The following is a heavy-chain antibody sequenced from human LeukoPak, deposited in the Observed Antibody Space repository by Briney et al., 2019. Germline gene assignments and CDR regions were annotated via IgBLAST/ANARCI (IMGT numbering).Heavy chain of an antibody. CDR1: GGSFSGYY. CDR2: INHSGST. CDR3: ARGRRQWLANYYYYGMDV. V-gene: IGHV4-34*01. J-gene: IGHJ6*02. Sequence: PSETLSLTCAVYGGSFSGYYWSWIRQPPGKGLEWIGEINHSGSTNYNPSLKSRVTISVDTSKNQFSLELSSVTAADTAVYYCARGRRQWLANYYYYGMDVWGQGTTVTVSS. D-gene: IGHD6-19*01.